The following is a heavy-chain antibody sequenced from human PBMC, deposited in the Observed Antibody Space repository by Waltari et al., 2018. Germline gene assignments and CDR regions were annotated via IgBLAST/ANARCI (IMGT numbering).Heavy chain of an antibody. Sequence: QVQLQESGPGLVKPSETLSLTCTVSGGSISSYYWRWIRQPAGKGLEWIGRIYTSGSTNYNPSLKSRVTMSVDTSKNQFSLKLSSVTAADTAVYYCARTLAYCSSTSCSSNWFDPWGQGTLVTVSS. CDR2: IYTSGST. CDR1: GGSISSYY. J-gene: IGHJ5*02. CDR3: ARTLAYCSSTSCSSNWFDP. D-gene: IGHD2-2*01. V-gene: IGHV4-4*07.